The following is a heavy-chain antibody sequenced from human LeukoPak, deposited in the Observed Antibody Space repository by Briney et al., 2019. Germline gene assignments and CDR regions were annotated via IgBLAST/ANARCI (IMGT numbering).Heavy chain of an antibody. D-gene: IGHD5-12*01. V-gene: IGHV1-2*02. J-gene: IGHJ4*02. CDR2: INPNSGGT. CDR3: ARFSEDIVATDFDY. Sequence: ASVKVSCKASGYTFTGYYMHWVRQAPGQGLEWMGWINPNSGGTNYAQKFRGRVTMTRDTSISTAYMELSRLRSDDTAVYYCARFSEDIVATDFDYWGQGTLVTVSS. CDR1: GYTFTGYY.